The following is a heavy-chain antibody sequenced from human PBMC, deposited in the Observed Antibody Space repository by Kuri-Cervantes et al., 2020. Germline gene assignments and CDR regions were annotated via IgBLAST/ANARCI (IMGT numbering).Heavy chain of an antibody. V-gene: IGHV3-48*04. J-gene: IGHJ4*02. D-gene: IGHD2-15*01. Sequence: GESLKISCAASGFTFSSYAMSWVRQAPGKGLEWVSYISSSSSTIYYADSVKGRFTISRDNAKNSLYLQMNSLRAEDTAVYYCAREECCGVIDYWGQGTLVTVSS. CDR1: GFTFSSYA. CDR2: ISSSSSTI. CDR3: AREECCGVIDY.